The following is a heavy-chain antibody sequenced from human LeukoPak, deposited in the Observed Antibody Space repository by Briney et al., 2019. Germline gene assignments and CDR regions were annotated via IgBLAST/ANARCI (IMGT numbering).Heavy chain of an antibody. Sequence: GGSLRLSCAASGFTLRSHGMHWVRQAPGKGLEWAAVIWYDGSKEYYADSVKGRFTVSRDNSKNTLYLQMNSLRADDTAVYYCARGRPGGYCSSTSCYMGPLFDYWGQGTPVTVSS. CDR1: GFTLRSHG. CDR2: IWYDGSKE. D-gene: IGHD2-2*03. J-gene: IGHJ4*02. V-gene: IGHV3-33*01. CDR3: ARGRPGGYCSSTSCYMGPLFDY.